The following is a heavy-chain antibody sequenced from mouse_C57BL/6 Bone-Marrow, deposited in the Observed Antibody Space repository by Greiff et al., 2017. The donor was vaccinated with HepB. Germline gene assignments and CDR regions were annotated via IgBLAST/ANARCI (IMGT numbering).Heavy chain of an antibody. CDR3: ARSTVVAPFGY. D-gene: IGHD1-1*01. CDR1: GYAFTNYL. J-gene: IGHJ2*01. Sequence: QVQLQQSGAELVRPGTSVKVSCKASGYAFTNYLIEWVKQRPGQGLEWIGVINPGSGGTNYNEKFKGKATLTADKSSSTAYMQHSSLTSEDSAVYFCARSTVVAPFGYWGQGTTLTVSS. CDR2: INPGSGGT. V-gene: IGHV1-54*01.